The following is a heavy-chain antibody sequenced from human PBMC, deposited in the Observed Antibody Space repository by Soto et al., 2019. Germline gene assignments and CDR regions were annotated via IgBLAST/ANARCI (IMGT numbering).Heavy chain of an antibody. J-gene: IGHJ6*02. CDR1: GFTFSSYS. V-gene: IGHV3-48*02. D-gene: IGHD1-20*01. Sequence: PGGSLRLSCAASGFTFSSYSMNWVRQAPGKGLEWVSYISSSSSTIYYADSVKGRFTISRDNAKNSLYLQMNSLRDEDTAVYYCARDLFVGGGNWHLYYYYGMDVWGQGTTVTVSS. CDR3: ARDLFVGGGNWHLYYYYGMDV. CDR2: ISSSSSTI.